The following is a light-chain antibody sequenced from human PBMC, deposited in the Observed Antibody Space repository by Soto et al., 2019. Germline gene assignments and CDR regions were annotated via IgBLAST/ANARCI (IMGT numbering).Light chain of an antibody. Sequence: AIQLTQSPSSLSASVGDRVTITCRASQDIRGALAWYQQKPGKPPKLLIFDVSSLQSGVPSRFSGSGSGTDSTLTISSLQAEDFATYYCQQFNTYPITFGQGTRLEIK. V-gene: IGKV1-13*02. J-gene: IGKJ5*01. CDR3: QQFNTYPIT. CDR2: DVS. CDR1: QDIRGA.